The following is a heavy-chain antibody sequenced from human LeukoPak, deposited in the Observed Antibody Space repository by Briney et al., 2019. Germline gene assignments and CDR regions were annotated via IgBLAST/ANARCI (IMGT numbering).Heavy chain of an antibody. V-gene: IGHV3-23*01. CDR1: GFTFSSYA. D-gene: IGHD4-17*01. CDR2: ISGSGGST. CDR3: ATPPHDYGDYYFDY. J-gene: IGHJ4*02. Sequence: PGGSLRLSCAASGFTFSSYAMSWVRQAPGKGLEWVSAISGSGGSTYYADSVKGRFTISRDNSRTTLYLQMNSLRPEDTAVYYCATPPHDYGDYYFDYWGQGTLVTVSS.